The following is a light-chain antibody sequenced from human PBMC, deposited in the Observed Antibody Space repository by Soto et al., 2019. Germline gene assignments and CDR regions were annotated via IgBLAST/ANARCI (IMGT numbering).Light chain of an antibody. V-gene: IGKV3-20*01. Sequence: EIVLTQSPGTLSSSPGERATLSCRASQSVSSSYLAWYQHRPGQAPRLLIYGSSRMATGIPDRFGGSGSGTDFTLTISRLEPEDFAVYYCQQYGDSSWTFGQGTQVEIK. CDR3: QQYGDSSWT. CDR2: GSS. CDR1: QSVSSSY. J-gene: IGKJ1*01.